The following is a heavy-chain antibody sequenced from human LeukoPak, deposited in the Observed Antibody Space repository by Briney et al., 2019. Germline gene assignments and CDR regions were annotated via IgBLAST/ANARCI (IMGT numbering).Heavy chain of an antibody. Sequence: ATVKISCKASGYTFTDYYMHWVQQAPGKGLEWMGGFDPEDGETIYAQKFQGRVTMTEDTSTDTAYMELSSLRSEDTAVYYCAGMGPYYYYGMDVWGQGTTVTVSS. D-gene: IGHD5-24*01. CDR3: AGMGPYYYYGMDV. J-gene: IGHJ6*02. CDR1: GYTFTDYY. V-gene: IGHV1-69-2*01. CDR2: FDPEDGET.